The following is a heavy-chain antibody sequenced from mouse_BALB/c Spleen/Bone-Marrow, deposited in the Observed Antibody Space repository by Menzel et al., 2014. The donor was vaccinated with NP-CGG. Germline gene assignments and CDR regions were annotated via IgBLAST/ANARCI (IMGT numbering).Heavy chain of an antibody. CDR3: ARQGLRLANFDV. CDR2: ISSGGSYT. CDR1: GFTFSSYA. V-gene: IGHV5-9-4*01. J-gene: IGHJ1*01. D-gene: IGHD1-2*01. Sequence: EVKLMESGGGLAKPGGSLKLSCAASGFTFSSYAMSWVRQSPEKRLEWVAEISSGGSYTYYPDTVTGRFTISRDNAKNTLYLEMSSLRSEDTAMYYCARQGLRLANFDVWGAGTTVTVSS.